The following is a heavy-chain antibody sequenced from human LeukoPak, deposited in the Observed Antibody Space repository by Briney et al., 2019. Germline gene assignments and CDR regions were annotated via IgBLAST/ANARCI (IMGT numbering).Heavy chain of an antibody. CDR1: GGTFSSYA. CDR2: ITPIFSTA. D-gene: IGHD2-2*01. J-gene: IGHJ3*02. CDR3: ARGGVPAARDDAFDI. Sequence: ASVKVSCNASGGTFSSYAISWIRQAPGQGHEWMGGITPIFSTANYAQKFKGRVTITRDESTSTAYMELSSLRSEDTAVYYCARGGVPAARDDAFDIWGQGTMVTVSS. V-gene: IGHV1-69*05.